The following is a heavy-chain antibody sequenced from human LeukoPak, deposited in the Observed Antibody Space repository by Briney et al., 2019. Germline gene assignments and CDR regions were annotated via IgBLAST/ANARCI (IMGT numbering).Heavy chain of an antibody. D-gene: IGHD6-19*01. CDR2: IYYSGST. J-gene: IGHJ6*02. V-gene: IGHV4-39*01. Sequence: PSETLSLTCTVSGGSITSSSYYWGWIRQPPGKGLEWIGSIYYSGSTYYNPSLKSRVTISVDTSKNQFSLKLNSVTAADTAVFYCARQSVRTYYYYYDMDVWGQGTTVTVSS. CDR3: ARQSVRTYYYYYDMDV. CDR1: GGSITSSSYY.